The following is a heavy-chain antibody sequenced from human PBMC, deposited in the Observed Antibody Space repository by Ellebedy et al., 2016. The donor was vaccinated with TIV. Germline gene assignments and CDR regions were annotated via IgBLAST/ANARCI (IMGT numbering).Heavy chain of an antibody. CDR1: GYSFTRYW. CDR2: IYPADSDT. D-gene: IGHD6-6*01. J-gene: IGHJ6*02. CDR3: ARPSLYSGSSRYGTDV. V-gene: IGHV5-51*01. Sequence: GESLKISXKGSGYSFTRYWLGWVRQMPGKGLEWMGIIYPADSDTRYSPSFQGQVTISADRSISTAYLLWSSLKASDTAIYYCARPSLYSGSSRYGTDVWGQGTTVTVSS.